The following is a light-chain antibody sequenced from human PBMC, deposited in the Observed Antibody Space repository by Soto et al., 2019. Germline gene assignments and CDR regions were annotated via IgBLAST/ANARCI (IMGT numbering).Light chain of an antibody. V-gene: IGLV1-44*01. Sequence: QSVLTQPPSASGTPGQRVTISCSGSSSNIVHYHVHWYQQLPGAAPKVLIHSSHQRPSGVPDRFSGSKSGTSASLAISGLQSEDEADYYCAAWDDSLNGVVFGGGTKLAVL. CDR3: AAWDDSLNGVV. CDR1: SSNIVHYH. J-gene: IGLJ2*01. CDR2: SSH.